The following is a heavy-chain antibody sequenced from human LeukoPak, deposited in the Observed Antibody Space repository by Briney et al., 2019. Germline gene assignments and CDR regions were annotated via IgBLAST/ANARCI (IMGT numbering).Heavy chain of an antibody. D-gene: IGHD6-19*01. CDR2: IYHSGST. V-gene: IGHV4-59*08. CDR1: GGSISNFY. CDR3: ASESVALAGIDY. J-gene: IGHJ4*02. Sequence: SETLSLTCTVPGGSISNFYWSWIRQPPGKGLEWLGCIYHSGSTNYNPSLKSRVTISVDTSKDQFSLKLSSVTAADTAVYYCASESVALAGIDYWGQGTLVTVSS.